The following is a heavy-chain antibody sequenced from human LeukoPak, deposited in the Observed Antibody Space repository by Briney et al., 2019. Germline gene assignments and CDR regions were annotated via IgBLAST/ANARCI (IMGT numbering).Heavy chain of an antibody. Sequence: GGSLRLSCAASGLSFSNAWMNWVRQAPGKGLEWVSGIHSGDSTYYADSVKGRITISRDNSKNMLYLQMNSLRAEDTAVYHCARASGGYYDSSGSFDYWGQGTLVTVSS. J-gene: IGHJ4*02. CDR2: IHSGDST. V-gene: IGHV3-53*01. CDR3: ARASGGYYDSSGSFDY. D-gene: IGHD3-22*01. CDR1: GLSFSNAW.